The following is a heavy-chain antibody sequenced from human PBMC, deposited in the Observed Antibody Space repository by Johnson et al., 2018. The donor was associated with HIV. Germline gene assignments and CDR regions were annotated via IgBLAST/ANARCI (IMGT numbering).Heavy chain of an antibody. Sequence: QVQLVESGGGVVQPGRSLRLSCAASGFTFSSYAMHWVRQAPGKGLEWVAVISYAGSNKYYADSVKGRFTISRANSKTTLYLQINSLRAEDTDVYYCARDFKDSSSWYGAFDIWGQGTMVTVSS. V-gene: IGHV3-30-3*01. CDR2: ISYAGSNK. D-gene: IGHD6-13*01. CDR1: GFTFSSYA. CDR3: ARDFKDSSSWYGAFDI. J-gene: IGHJ3*02.